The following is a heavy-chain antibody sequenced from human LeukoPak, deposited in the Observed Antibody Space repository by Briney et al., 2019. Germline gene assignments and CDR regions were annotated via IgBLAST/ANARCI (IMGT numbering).Heavy chain of an antibody. D-gene: IGHD5-24*01. Sequence: GGSLRLSCAASGFTFSNYAVSWVRQAPGKGLEWVSAISGSGGSTSYADSVKGRFTVSRDNSKNTLYLQVNSLTAEDTAVYCCAKEAPRGDGYRNYFDYWGQGTLVTVSS. CDR2: ISGSGGST. J-gene: IGHJ4*02. CDR1: GFTFSNYA. V-gene: IGHV3-23*01. CDR3: AKEAPRGDGYRNYFDY.